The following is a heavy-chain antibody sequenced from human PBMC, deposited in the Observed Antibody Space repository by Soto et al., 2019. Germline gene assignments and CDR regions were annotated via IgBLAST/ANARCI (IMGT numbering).Heavy chain of an antibody. CDR2: ISGSGGST. CDR3: AKDFYDSSGYYSGFQH. D-gene: IGHD3-22*01. Sequence: GSLRLSCAASGFTFSSYAMSWVRQAPGKGLEWVSAISGSGGSTYYADSVKGRFTISRDNSKNTLYLQMNSLRAEDTAVYYCAKDFYDSSGYYSGFQHWGQGTLVTSPQ. V-gene: IGHV3-23*01. J-gene: IGHJ1*01. CDR1: GFTFSSYA.